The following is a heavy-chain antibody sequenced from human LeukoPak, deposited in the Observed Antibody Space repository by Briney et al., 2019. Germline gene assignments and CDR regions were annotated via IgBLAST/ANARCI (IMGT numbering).Heavy chain of an antibody. J-gene: IGHJ4*02. D-gene: IGHD3-9*01. V-gene: IGHV7-4-1*02. CDR2: INTHTGRP. CDR3: ARLYSDLLTGPGY. CDR1: GYTFTTYA. Sequence: PVASVKVSCKASGYTFTTYALTWVRQAPGQGLEWMGWINTHTGRPSYAQDFTGRFVFSLDSSVSTAYLQISRLQTGDTAVYYCARLYSDLLTGPGYWGQGTLLTVSS.